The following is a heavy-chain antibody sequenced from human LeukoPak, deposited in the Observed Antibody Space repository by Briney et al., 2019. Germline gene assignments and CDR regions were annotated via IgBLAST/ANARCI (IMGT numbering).Heavy chain of an antibody. CDR1: GFTVSSNY. D-gene: IGHD1-26*01. CDR2: IYSGGST. Sequence: GGSLRLSCAASGFTVSSNYVSWVRQAPGKGLEWVSVIYSGGSTYYADSVKGRFTISRDNSKNTLYLQMNSLRAEDTAVYYCARGVGSGSRLRAGDYWGQGTLVTVSS. CDR3: ARGVGSGSRLRAGDY. V-gene: IGHV3-53*01. J-gene: IGHJ4*02.